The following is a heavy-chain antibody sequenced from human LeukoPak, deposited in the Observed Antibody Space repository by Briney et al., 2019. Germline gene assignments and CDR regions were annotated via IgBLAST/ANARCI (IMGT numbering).Heavy chain of an antibody. CDR3: ARVNSNFWSGYYTGAFDI. D-gene: IGHD3-3*01. CDR2: ISAYNGNT. Sequence: GASVKVSCKASGYTFSNYAMIWVRQAPGQGLEWMGWISAYNGNTNYAQKLQGRVTMTTDTSTSTAYMELRSLRSDDTAVYYCARVNSNFWSGYYTGAFDIWGQGTMVTVSS. V-gene: IGHV1-18*01. J-gene: IGHJ3*02. CDR1: GYTFSNYA.